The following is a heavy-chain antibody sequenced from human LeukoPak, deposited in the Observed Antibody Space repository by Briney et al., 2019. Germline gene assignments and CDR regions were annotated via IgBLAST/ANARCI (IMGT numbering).Heavy chain of an antibody. Sequence: GGSLRLSCAASGFTFSSYAMHWVRQAPGKGLEWVSSISSSSSYIYHADSVKGRFTISRDNAKNSLYLQMNSLRAEDTAVYYCARLGVTVDYWGQGTLVTVSS. CDR1: GFTFSSYA. J-gene: IGHJ4*02. V-gene: IGHV3-21*01. CDR3: ARLGVTVDY. CDR2: ISSSSSYI. D-gene: IGHD3-10*01.